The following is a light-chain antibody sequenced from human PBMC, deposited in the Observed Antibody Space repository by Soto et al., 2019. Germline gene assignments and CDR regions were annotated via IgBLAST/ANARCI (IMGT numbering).Light chain of an antibody. Sequence: EIVLTHSPATLSLSPCERATLSSSASQSVSSYLAWYQQKPGQAPRLLIYDASNRATGVPARFSGSGSGTDFTLTISSLEPEDFALYYCQQRNNWPPITFGQGTRLEIK. J-gene: IGKJ5*01. CDR1: QSVSSY. CDR2: DAS. CDR3: QQRNNWPPIT. V-gene: IGKV3-11*01.